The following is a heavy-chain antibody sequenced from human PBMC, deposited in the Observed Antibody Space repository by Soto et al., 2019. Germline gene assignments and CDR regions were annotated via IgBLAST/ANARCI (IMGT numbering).Heavy chain of an antibody. J-gene: IGHJ4*02. CDR1: SVSNAW. V-gene: IGHV3-15*07. CDR2: IKSKTDGGTT. CDR3: TTDAPLSSGWAFDY. D-gene: IGHD6-19*01. Sequence: SVSNAWMNWVRQAPGKGLEWVGRIKSKTDGGTTDYAAPVKGRFTISRDDSKNTLYLQMNSLKTEDTAVYYCTTDAPLSSGWAFDYWGQGTLVTVSS.